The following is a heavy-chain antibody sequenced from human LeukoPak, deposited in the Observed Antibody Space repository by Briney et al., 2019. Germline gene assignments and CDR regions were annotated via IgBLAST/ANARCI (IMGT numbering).Heavy chain of an antibody. CDR2: IYPGDSDT. CDR1: GYTFTSYW. CDR3: ARGEYSSSWYVGAAVDY. V-gene: IGHV5-51*01. D-gene: IGHD6-13*01. Sequence: PGESLKISCKASGYTFTSYWLGWVRQMPGKGLEWMGIIYPGDSDTRYSPSFQGQVTISADKSISTAYLQWSSLKASDTAMYYCARGEYSSSWYVGAAVDYWGQGTLVTVSS. J-gene: IGHJ4*02.